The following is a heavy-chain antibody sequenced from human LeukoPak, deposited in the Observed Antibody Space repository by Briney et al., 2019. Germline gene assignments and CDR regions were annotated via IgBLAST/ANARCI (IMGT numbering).Heavy chain of an antibody. Sequence: SETLSLTCTVSGGSISSYYWSWIRQPPGKGLEWIGYIYYSGSTNYNPSLKSRVTISVDTSKNQFSLKLSSVTAADTAVYYCAGIPQYYYDSSGPHPFDPWGQGTLVTVPS. CDR2: IYYSGST. CDR1: GGSISSYY. D-gene: IGHD3-22*01. J-gene: IGHJ5*02. V-gene: IGHV4-59*01. CDR3: AGIPQYYYDSSGPHPFDP.